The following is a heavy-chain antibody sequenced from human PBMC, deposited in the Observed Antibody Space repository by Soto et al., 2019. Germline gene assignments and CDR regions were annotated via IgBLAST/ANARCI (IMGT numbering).Heavy chain of an antibody. V-gene: IGHV1-69*01. CDR1: GGTFSSYA. J-gene: IGHJ6*02. CDR2: SIPIFGTA. D-gene: IGHD2-2*01. CDR3: ARDLATDIVVVPAAAGGYYYYGMDV. Sequence: QVQLVQSGAEVKKPGSSVKVSCKASGGTFSSYAISWVRQAPGQGLEWMGGSIPIFGTANYAQKFQGRVTITADESTSTAYMELSSLRSEDTAVYYCARDLATDIVVVPAAAGGYYYYGMDVWGQGTTVTVSS.